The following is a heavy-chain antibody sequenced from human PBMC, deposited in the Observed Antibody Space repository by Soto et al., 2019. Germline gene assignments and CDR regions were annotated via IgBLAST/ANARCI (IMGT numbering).Heavy chain of an antibody. J-gene: IGHJ6*02. Sequence: QVQLVQSGAEVKKPGSSVTVSCKTSGGTFSKDAINWVRQAPGQGLEWMGLLIPVFGSPIYAQKFQGRIRITADESTSTAFMDLSSLRSEDTAVYYCTRVLGYPFVPGKTRYYAMDVWGQGTTVSVSS. CDR2: LIPVFGSP. V-gene: IGHV1-69*01. D-gene: IGHD1-1*01. CDR1: GGTFSKDA. CDR3: TRVLGYPFVPGKTRYYAMDV.